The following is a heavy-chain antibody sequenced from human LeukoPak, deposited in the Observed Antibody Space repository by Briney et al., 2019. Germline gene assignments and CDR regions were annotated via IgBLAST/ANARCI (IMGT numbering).Heavy chain of an antibody. CDR2: IYYSGST. Sequence: PSETLSLTCTVSGGSISSYYWSWIRQPPGKGLEWIGSIYYSGSTYYNPSLKSRVTISVDTSKNQFSLNLSSVTAADTAVYYCAPYCSSTSCYGEGDYWGQGTLVTVSS. D-gene: IGHD2-2*01. CDR1: GGSISSYY. V-gene: IGHV4-59*05. CDR3: APYCSSTSCYGEGDY. J-gene: IGHJ4*02.